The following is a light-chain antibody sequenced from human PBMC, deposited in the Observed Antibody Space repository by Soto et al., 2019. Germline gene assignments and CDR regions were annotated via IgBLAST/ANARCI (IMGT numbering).Light chain of an antibody. V-gene: IGLV2-8*01. CDR2: EVN. J-gene: IGLJ3*02. CDR3: NSYTGSNNSWV. Sequence: QSVLTQPPSASGSPGQSVTISCTGTSSDVGGYDYVSWYQQHPGKAPKLMIYEVNKRPSGVPDRFSGSKSGNTASLTVSGLQAEDEADYYCNSYTGSNNSWVFGGGTKLTVL. CDR1: SSDVGGYDY.